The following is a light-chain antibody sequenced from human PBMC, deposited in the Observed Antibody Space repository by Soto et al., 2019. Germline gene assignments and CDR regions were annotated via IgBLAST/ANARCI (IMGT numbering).Light chain of an antibody. CDR3: SSYAGSNNPP. V-gene: IGLV2-8*01. J-gene: IGLJ2*01. CDR1: NSDVGGYNY. CDR2: EVN. Sequence: QSVLTQPPSASGSPGQSVTISFTGTNSDVGGYNYVSWYQQHPGKAPKLMIYEVNKRPSGVPDRFSGSKSGNTASLTVSGLQAEDEADYYCSSYAGSNNPPFGGGTKVTVL.